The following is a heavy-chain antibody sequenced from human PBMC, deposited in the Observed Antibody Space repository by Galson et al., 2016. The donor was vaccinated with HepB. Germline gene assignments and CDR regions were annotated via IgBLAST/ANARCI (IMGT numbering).Heavy chain of an antibody. D-gene: IGHD2-15*01. J-gene: IGHJ4*02. V-gene: IGHV1-18*01. CDR3: ARDFCSSGSCSPPLGY. CDR1: GYTFGNYG. CDR2: ISAYNGNSNT. Sequence: SVKVSCKASGYTFGNYGISWVRQAPGQGLEWMAWISAYNGNSNTDYAQKFQGRVSMTTDPSTSTAYMELTSLKSDDTAVYYCARDFCSSGSCSPPLGYWGQGTLVTVSS.